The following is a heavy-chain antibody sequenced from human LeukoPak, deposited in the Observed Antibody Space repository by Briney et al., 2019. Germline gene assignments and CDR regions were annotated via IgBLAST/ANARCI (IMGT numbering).Heavy chain of an antibody. J-gene: IGHJ4*02. CDR1: GGSISTYH. CDR2: MQSTGNS. Sequence: PSETLSVTCTVSGGSISTYHWNWIRKSPGKGLEWIGYMQSTGNSNYDPSLKSRVTMSVDMSRNQIVLNLSSVTAADTAVYFCARDKQHSYGRYFDHWGQGTLVTVSS. D-gene: IGHD5-18*01. CDR3: ARDKQHSYGRYFDH. V-gene: IGHV4-59*01.